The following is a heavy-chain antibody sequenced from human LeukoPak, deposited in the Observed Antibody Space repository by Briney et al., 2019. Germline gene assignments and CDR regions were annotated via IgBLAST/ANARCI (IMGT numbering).Heavy chain of an antibody. D-gene: IGHD1-26*01. V-gene: IGHV2-70*11. CDR2: LDWDDDK. J-gene: IGHJ4*02. Sequence: ESGPTLVNPTQTLTLTCTFSGFSFSTSGMCVSWIRQPPGKALEWLARLDWDDDKYYSTSLKTRLTISKDTSKNQVVLTMTNMDPVGTATYYCARFVATSHTFDYWGQGTLVTVSS. CDR3: ARFVATSHTFDY. CDR1: GFSFSTSGMC.